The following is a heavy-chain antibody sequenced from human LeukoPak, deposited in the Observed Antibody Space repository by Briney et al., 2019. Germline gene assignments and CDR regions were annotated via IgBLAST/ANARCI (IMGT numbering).Heavy chain of an antibody. Sequence: GGSLRLSCAASGFTFDDYGMSWVRHAPGKGLEWVSGLNWNGDSTGYAESVKGRFTISRDNAKNSVYLQMNSLRAEDTALYHCAGGHKVVTAGAFDIWGQGTMVTVSS. J-gene: IGHJ3*02. CDR2: LNWNGDST. V-gene: IGHV3-20*01. CDR1: GFTFDDYG. D-gene: IGHD2-2*01. CDR3: AGGHKVVTAGAFDI.